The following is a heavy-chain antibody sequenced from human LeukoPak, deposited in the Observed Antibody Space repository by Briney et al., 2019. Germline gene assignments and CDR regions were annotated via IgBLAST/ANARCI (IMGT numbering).Heavy chain of an antibody. CDR1: GGSISSSSYY. V-gene: IGHV4-39*01. CDR2: IYYSGST. J-gene: IGHJ4*02. Sequence: PSETLSLTCTVSGGSISSSSYYWGWIRQPPGKGLEWIGSIYYSGSTYYNPSLKSRVAISVDTSKNQFSLKLSSVTAPDTAIYYCASPRVGAHYFDYWGQGTTVTVSS. CDR3: ASPRVGAHYFDY. D-gene: IGHD1-26*01.